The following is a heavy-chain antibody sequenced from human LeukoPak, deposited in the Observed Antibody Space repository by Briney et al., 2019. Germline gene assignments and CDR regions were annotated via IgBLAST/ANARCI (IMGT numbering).Heavy chain of an antibody. CDR2: ISSSGSTI. J-gene: IGHJ4*02. CDR1: GFAFSSYE. Sequence: GGSLRLSCAASGFAFSSYEMNWVRQAPGKGLEWVSYISSSGSTIYYADSVKGRFTISRDNAKNSLYLQMNSLRAEDTAVYYCAREMGGYPFDYWGQGTLVTVSS. CDR3: AREMGGYPFDY. D-gene: IGHD5-12*01. V-gene: IGHV3-48*03.